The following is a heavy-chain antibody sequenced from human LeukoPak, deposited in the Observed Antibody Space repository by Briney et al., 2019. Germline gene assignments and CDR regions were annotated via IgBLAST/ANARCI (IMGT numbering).Heavy chain of an antibody. J-gene: IGHJ4*02. CDR2: INSKIRYI. Sequence: GGSLRLSCAASGFTFSSYSMNWVRQAPGKGLEWVSSINSKIRYIYYADSLKGRFTISRDNGKNSVYLQMNSLRAEDTAVYYCARKTGTTGEAFDYWGQGTLVTVSS. D-gene: IGHD1-1*01. CDR3: ARKTGTTGEAFDY. CDR1: GFTFSSYS. V-gene: IGHV3-21*04.